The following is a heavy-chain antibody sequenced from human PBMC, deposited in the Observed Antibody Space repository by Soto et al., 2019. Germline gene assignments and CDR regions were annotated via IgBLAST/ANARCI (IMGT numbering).Heavy chain of an antibody. V-gene: IGHV3-15*01. CDR1: GFTFSNAW. Sequence: EVQLVESGGDLVKPGGSLRLSCAASGFTFSNAWMSWVRQAPGKGLEWVGRIKSKTDGGTTDYAATVKGRFTISRDDSTTTLYLQMNSLTTENTAVYYCTTASLLLRFLKWGFDPWGQGTRVTVSS. CDR2: IKSKTDGGTT. J-gene: IGHJ5*02. D-gene: IGHD3-3*01. CDR3: TTASLLLRFLKWGFDP.